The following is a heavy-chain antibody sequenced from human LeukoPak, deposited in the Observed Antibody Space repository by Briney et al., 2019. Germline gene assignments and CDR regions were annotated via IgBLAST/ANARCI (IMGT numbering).Heavy chain of an antibody. J-gene: IGHJ4*02. CDR3: ARMDSGSYYIDY. Sequence: SVKVSCKASGGTFSSYAISWVRQAPGQGLEWMGRIIPILGIANYAQKFQGRVTITADKSTSTAYMELSSLRSEDTAVYYCARMDSGSYYIDYWGQGTLVTVSS. D-gene: IGHD1-26*01. V-gene: IGHV1-69*04. CDR2: IIPILGIA. CDR1: GGTFSSYA.